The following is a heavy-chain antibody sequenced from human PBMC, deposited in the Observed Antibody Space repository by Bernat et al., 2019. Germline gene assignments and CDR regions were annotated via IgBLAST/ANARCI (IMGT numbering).Heavy chain of an antibody. CDR1: GFTFSNAW. J-gene: IGHJ1*01. CDR2: ISGTGGRT. V-gene: IGHV3-23*04. D-gene: IGHD3-22*01. CDR3: AKDQYGDTIVVAPGEH. Sequence: EVQLVESGGGLVKPGGSLRLSCAASGFTFSNAWMSWVRQAPGKGLEWVSAISGTGGRTYYTDSVKGRFTISRDNSKNTLFLQMNSLRAEDTAIYYCAKDQYGDTIVVAPGEHWGQGTLVTVSS.